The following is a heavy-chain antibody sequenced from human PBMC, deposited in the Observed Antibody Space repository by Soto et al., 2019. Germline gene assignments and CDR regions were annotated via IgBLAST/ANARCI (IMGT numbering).Heavy chain of an antibody. CDR3: AREGNYNSGDY. Sequence: EVQLVETGGGLIQPGGSLRLSCAASGFTVSSNYMSWVRQAPGKGLEWISVLYSGGGTYYADSVKGRFTISRENSKNTLYLQMNSLRAEDTAVYYCAREGNYNSGDYWGQGTLVTVSS. D-gene: IGHD1-1*01. J-gene: IGHJ4*02. V-gene: IGHV3-53*02. CDR2: LYSGGGT. CDR1: GFTVSSNY.